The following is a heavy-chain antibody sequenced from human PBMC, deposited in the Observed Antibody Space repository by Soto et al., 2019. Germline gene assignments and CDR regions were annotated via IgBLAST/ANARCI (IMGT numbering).Heavy chain of an antibody. J-gene: IGHJ5*02. D-gene: IGHD3-3*02. CDR2: IFYLGSS. Sequence: SETLSLTCTVPGDSIISSDFYWGWVRQPPGKGLEWIGSIFYLGSSYYNPSLKSRVTMSVDTSKNQFSLRLRSVTAADTALYFCARHSLALRKNNWFDPWGQGIMVTVSS. V-gene: IGHV4-39*01. CDR1: GDSIISSDFY. CDR3: ARHSLALRKNNWFDP.